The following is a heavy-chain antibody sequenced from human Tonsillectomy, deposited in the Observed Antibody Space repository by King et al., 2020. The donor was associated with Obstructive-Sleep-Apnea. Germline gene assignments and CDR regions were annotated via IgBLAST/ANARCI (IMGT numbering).Heavy chain of an antibody. V-gene: IGHV3-74*03. J-gene: IGHJ4*02. D-gene: IGHD3-16*01. CDR1: GFSFSSFW. CDR3: ARGGDGNFDY. Sequence: VQLVESGGGLVQPGRSLRLSCAASGFSFSSFWMHWVRRVPGKGLVWVSRIDNDGSTTTYADSVRGRFTISRDNAKNTLNLQMNSLRAEDTAVYYCARGGDGNFDYWGQGSLVTVSS. CDR2: IDNDGSTT.